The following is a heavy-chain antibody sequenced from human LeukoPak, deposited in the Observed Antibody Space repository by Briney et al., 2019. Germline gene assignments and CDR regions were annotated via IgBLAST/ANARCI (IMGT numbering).Heavy chain of an antibody. V-gene: IGHV1-2*02. CDR3: ARSIAAAGAPSV. CDR2: INPNSGGT. J-gene: IGHJ4*02. Sequence: GASVKVSCKASGYTFTSYDINWVRQAPGQGLEWMGWINPNSGGTNYAQKFQGRVTMARDTSISTAYMELSRLRSDDTAVYYCARSIAAAGAPSVWGQGTLVTVPS. CDR1: GYTFTSYD. D-gene: IGHD6-13*01.